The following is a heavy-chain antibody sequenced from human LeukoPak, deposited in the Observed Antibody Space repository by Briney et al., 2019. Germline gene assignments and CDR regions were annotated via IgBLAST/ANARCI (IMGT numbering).Heavy chain of an antibody. CDR2: ISYDGSNK. CDR3: ARVPSQGYSSGWYYFDY. J-gene: IGHJ4*02. D-gene: IGHD6-19*01. Sequence: GGSLRLSCAASGFTFSSYAMHWVRQAPGKGLEWVAVISYDGSNKYYADSVKGRFTISRDNSKNTLYLQMNSLRAEDTAVYYCARVPSQGYSSGWYYFDYWGQGTLVTVSS. V-gene: IGHV3-30*04. CDR1: GFTFSSYA.